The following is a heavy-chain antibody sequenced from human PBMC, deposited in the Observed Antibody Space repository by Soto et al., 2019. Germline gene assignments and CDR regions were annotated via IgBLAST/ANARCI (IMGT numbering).Heavy chain of an antibody. CDR3: ARETVVVPSAPFGYYYYGMDV. D-gene: IGHD2-2*01. J-gene: IGHJ6*02. CDR1: GYSFTSYW. CDR2: IDPSDSYT. Sequence: GESLKISCKGSGYSFTSYWISWVRQMPGKGLEWMGRIDPSDSYTNYSSSFQGHVTISADKSISTAYLQWSSLKASDTAMYYCARETVVVPSAPFGYYYYGMDVWGQGTTVTVSS. V-gene: IGHV5-10-1*01.